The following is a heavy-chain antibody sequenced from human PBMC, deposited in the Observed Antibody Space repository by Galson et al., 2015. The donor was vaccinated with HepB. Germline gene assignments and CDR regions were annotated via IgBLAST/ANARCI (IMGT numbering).Heavy chain of an antibody. V-gene: IGHV3-11*01. CDR3: TRDARWFDP. J-gene: IGHJ5*02. CDR1: GLTFSDFQ. CDR2: ISDRGTTK. Sequence: SLRLSCAASGLTFSDFQRSWIRQAPGKGLEWVSYISDRGTTKYYADSVRGRFTISRDNAKNSLYLKMNSLRPEDTAVSYCTRDARWFDPRGQGTLVIVSS.